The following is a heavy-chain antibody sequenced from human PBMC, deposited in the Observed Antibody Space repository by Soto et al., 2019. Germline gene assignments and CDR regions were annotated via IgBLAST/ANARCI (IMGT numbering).Heavy chain of an antibody. J-gene: IGHJ5*02. CDR1: GASVAGGSHY. CDR3: ARDTYSGYDFGL. V-gene: IGHV4-30-4*01. D-gene: IGHD5-12*01. Sequence: PSETLSLTCSVSGASVAGGSHYRSWVRQPPGKGLEWIGYIPSRGRPFYNPSLTSRGTISADTSKNQLSLQLTSVTAADTAVYYCARDTYSGYDFGLWGQGTLVTVSS. CDR2: IPSRGRP.